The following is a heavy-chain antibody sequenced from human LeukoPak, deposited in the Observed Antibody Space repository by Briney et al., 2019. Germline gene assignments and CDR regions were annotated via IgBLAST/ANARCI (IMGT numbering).Heavy chain of an antibody. D-gene: IGHD2-2*01. CDR3: ASKGYCSSTSCSIGVDY. CDR2: INHSGST. J-gene: IGHJ4*02. V-gene: IGHV4-34*01. Sequence: KPSETLSLTCAVYGGSFSGYYWSWIRQPPGKGLEWIGEINHSGSTNYNPSLKSRVTISVDTPKNQFSLKLSSVTAADTAVYYCASKGYCSSTSCSIGVDYWGQGTLVTVSS. CDR1: GGSFSGYY.